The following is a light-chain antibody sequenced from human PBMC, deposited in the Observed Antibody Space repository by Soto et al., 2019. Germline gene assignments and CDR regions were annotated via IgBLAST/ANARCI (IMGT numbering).Light chain of an antibody. Sequence: VVTQEPSLTVSPGGTVTLTCGSSTGAVTNGHYPYWFQQKPGQAPRTLIYDTTNRHSWTPARFSGSLLGGKAALTLSGAQPEDEAEYYCLLSYNGNYVFGNGTKVTV. J-gene: IGLJ1*01. V-gene: IGLV7-46*01. CDR1: TGAVTNGHY. CDR2: DTT. CDR3: LLSYNGNYV.